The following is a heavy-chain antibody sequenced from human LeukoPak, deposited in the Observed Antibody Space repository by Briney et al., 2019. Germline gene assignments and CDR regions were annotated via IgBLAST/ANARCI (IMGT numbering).Heavy chain of an antibody. CDR3: ARATPVAAAGRWFDP. CDR2: INPNSGGT. CDR1: GYTFADYY. Sequence: ASVKVSCKASGYTFADYYMHWVRQAPGQGLEWMGWINPNSGGTNYAQKFQGRVTMTRDTSISTAYMELSRLRSDDTAVYYCARATPVAAAGRWFDPWGQGTLVTVSS. J-gene: IGHJ5*02. D-gene: IGHD6-13*01. V-gene: IGHV1-2*02.